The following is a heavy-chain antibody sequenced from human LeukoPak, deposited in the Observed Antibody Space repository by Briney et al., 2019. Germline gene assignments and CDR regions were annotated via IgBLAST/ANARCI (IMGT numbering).Heavy chain of an antibody. Sequence: GASVKVSCKASGYTFTDYYMHWMRQAPGQGPEWMGWMNPNSGGTNYAQKFQGRVTMTRDTSITTAYMELSSLRSDDTAVYYCAPRRVAADKGFDYWGQGTLDTVSS. CDR1: GYTFTDYY. CDR3: APRRVAADKGFDY. V-gene: IGHV1-2*02. CDR2: MNPNSGGT. D-gene: IGHD6-19*01. J-gene: IGHJ4*02.